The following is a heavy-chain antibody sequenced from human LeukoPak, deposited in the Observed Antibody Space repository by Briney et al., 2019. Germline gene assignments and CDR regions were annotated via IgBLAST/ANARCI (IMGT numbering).Heavy chain of an antibody. D-gene: IGHD2-15*01. CDR1: GYTFTNYD. V-gene: IGHV1-46*01. CDR2: INPTGGST. CDR3: ARVNSLHYFDY. Sequence: ASVKVSCKASGYTFTNYDINWVRQATGQGLEWMGLINPTGGSTGYAQKFQGRVTMTRDMSTSTVYMELSSLRSEDTAVYYCARVNSLHYFDYWGQGTLVTVSS. J-gene: IGHJ4*02.